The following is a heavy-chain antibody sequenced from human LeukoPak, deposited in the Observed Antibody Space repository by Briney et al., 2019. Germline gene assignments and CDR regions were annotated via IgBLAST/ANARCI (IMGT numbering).Heavy chain of an antibody. Sequence: GGSLRLSCAASGFTFSTYWVHWVRQAPGEGLEWVSYISSSGNTIYYADSVKGRFTISRDNAKNSLHLQMNSLRDEDTAVYYCARVTGTWWADYWGQGTLVTVSS. CDR3: ARVTGTWWADY. J-gene: IGHJ4*02. CDR1: GFTFSTYW. V-gene: IGHV3-48*02. D-gene: IGHD2-8*02. CDR2: ISSSGNTI.